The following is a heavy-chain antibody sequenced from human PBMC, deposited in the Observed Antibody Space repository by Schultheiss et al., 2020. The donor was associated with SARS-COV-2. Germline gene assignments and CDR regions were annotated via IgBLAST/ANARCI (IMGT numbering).Heavy chain of an antibody. D-gene: IGHD2-2*01. CDR3: ARDAGTLGYCSSTSCYADSCGMDV. Sequence: GGSLRLSCAASGFTFSDSAMHWVRQAPGKGLEWVSSISSSSSYIYYADSVKGRFTISRDNAKNSLYLQMNSLRAEDTAVYYCARDAGTLGYCSSTSCYADSCGMDVWGQGTTVTVAS. J-gene: IGHJ6*02. CDR2: ISSSSSYI. CDR1: GFTFSDSA. V-gene: IGHV3-21*01.